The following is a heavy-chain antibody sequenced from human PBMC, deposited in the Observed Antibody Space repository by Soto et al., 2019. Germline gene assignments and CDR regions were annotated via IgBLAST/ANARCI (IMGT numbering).Heavy chain of an antibody. J-gene: IGHJ4*02. CDR2: IYYSGST. D-gene: IGHD4-17*01. V-gene: IGHV4-59*01. CDR3: ARRNGDYGDY. CDR1: GDSISSYY. Sequence: SETLSLTCTVSGDSISSYYWSWIRQPPGKGLEWIGYIYYSGSTNYNPSLKSRVTISVDTSKNQFSLKLSSVTAADTAVYYCARRNGDYGDYWSQETLFTVSS.